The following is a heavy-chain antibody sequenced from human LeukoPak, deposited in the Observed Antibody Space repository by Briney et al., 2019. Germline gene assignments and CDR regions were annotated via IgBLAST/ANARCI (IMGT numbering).Heavy chain of an antibody. CDR1: GFTFSSYS. J-gene: IGHJ3*02. V-gene: IGHV3-48*01. CDR3: ARDPRKYSSTPGAFDI. D-gene: IGHD6-13*01. Sequence: GGSLRLSCAASGFTFSSYSMNWIRQAPGKGLEWVSYISSSSTIYCADSVNGRFTISRDNAKNSLYLQMNSLRAEDTAVYYCARDPRKYSSTPGAFDIWGQGTMVTVSS. CDR2: ISSSSTI.